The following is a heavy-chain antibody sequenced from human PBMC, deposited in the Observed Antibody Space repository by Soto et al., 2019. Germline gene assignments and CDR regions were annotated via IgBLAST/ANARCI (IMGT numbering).Heavy chain of an antibody. D-gene: IGHD3-10*01. CDR1: GGSFSGYY. CDR3: ARGGLLWFGESTYGMDV. V-gene: IGHV4-34*01. CDR2: INHSGST. Sequence: WETLSLTCAVYGGSFSGYYWSWIRQPPGKGLEWIGEINHSGSTNYNPSLKSRVTISVDTSKNQFSLKLSSVTAADTAVYYCARGGLLWFGESTYGMDVWGQGTTVNVSS. J-gene: IGHJ6*02.